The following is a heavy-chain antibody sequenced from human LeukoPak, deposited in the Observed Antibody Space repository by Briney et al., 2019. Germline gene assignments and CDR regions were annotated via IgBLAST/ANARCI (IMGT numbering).Heavy chain of an antibody. CDR3: AKGYCSSTSCYPEAPSDY. J-gene: IGHJ4*02. V-gene: IGHV3-30*18. CDR2: ISFDGNSK. D-gene: IGHD2-2*01. CDR1: GFTFSSYW. Sequence: GGSLRLSCAASGFTFSSYWMSWVRQAPGKGLEWVAVISFDGNSKYYVDSGKGRFTISRDNSKNTLYLQMNSLRAEDTAVYYCAKGYCSSTSCYPEAPSDYWGQGTLVTVSS.